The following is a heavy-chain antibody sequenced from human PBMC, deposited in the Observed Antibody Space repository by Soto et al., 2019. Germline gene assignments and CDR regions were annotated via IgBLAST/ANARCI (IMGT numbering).Heavy chain of an antibody. V-gene: IGHV3-23*01. Sequence: EVQLLESGGGLVQPGGSLRLSCAASEFTFSNYAMSWVRQAPGKGLEWVSAISYGGGTTYYADSVKGRFTIPRDNSKNTLYMQMNSLRAEDTDVYYCAKNPGYYYDSTGYHFDYWGQGTLVTVSS. J-gene: IGHJ4*02. D-gene: IGHD3-22*01. CDR2: ISYGGGTT. CDR3: AKNPGYYYDSTGYHFDY. CDR1: EFTFSNYA.